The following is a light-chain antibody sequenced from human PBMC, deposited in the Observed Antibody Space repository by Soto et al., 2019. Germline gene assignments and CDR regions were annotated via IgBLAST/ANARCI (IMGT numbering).Light chain of an antibody. CDR2: DAS. J-gene: IGKJ2*01. CDR1: HDSSDF. CDR3: QQYDNLPYT. V-gene: IGKV1-33*01. Sequence: DIQMTQSPSSLSASVGDAVTITCQASHDSSDFLNWYQQKPGKAPKLLIYDASNLEAGVPSRFSGSGSGTDFTFTISGLQPEDIATYYCQQYDNLPYTFGQGTKLEIK.